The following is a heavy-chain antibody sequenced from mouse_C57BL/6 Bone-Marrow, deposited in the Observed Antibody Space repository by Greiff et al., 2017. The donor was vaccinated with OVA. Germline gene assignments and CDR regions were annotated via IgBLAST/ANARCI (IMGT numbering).Heavy chain of an antibody. Sequence: EVHLVESGGGLVQPKGSLKLSCAASGFTFNTYAMHWVRQAPGKGLEWVARIRSKSSNYATYYADSVKDRFTISRADSQSMLYLQMNNLKTEDTAMYYCVRGDYGYDGGAIYYAMDYWGQGTSVTVSS. CDR1: GFTFNTYA. D-gene: IGHD2-2*01. V-gene: IGHV10-3*01. J-gene: IGHJ4*01. CDR2: IRSKSSNYAT. CDR3: VRGDYGYDGGAIYYAMDY.